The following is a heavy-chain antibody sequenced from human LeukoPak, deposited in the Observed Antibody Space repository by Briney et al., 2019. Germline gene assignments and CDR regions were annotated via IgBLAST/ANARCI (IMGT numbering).Heavy chain of an antibody. V-gene: IGHV4-59*08. Sequence: SETLSLTCTVSGGSISSYYWSWIRQPPGKGLEWIGYIHYSGSTNNNPSLKSRVTISLDTSKNQFSLKLSSVTATDTAVYYCARHAREKYSTSWYDYWGQGTRVTVSS. CDR2: IHYSGST. CDR1: GGSISSYY. CDR3: ARHAREKYSTSWYDY. J-gene: IGHJ4*02. D-gene: IGHD6-13*01.